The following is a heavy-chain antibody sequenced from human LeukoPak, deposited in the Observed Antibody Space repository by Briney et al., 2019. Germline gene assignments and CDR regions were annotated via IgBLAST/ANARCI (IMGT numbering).Heavy chain of an antibody. CDR3: ARDDGSGSDYKVGNCVY. D-gene: IGHD3-10*01. CDR1: GFTFTNYS. V-gene: IGHV3-21*01. J-gene: IGHJ4*02. CDR2: ISSGSSSI. Sequence: KPGGSLRLSCAASGFTFTNYSMNWVRQAPGKGLEWVSSISSGSSSIYYADSVKGRFTISRDNAKNSVYLQMNSLRAEDTAVYHCARDDGSGSDYKVGNCVYWGQGTLVTVSS.